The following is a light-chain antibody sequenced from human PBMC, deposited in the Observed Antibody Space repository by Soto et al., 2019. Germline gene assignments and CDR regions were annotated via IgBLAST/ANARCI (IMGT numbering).Light chain of an antibody. CDR2: EVT. Sequence: QSALTQPPSASGSPGQSVTISCTGTSSDVGGYNYVSWYQQYPGRAPKLMIYEVTKRPSGVPDRFSGSKSGNTASLTVSGLQAEDEDDYDCSSYASSNSFYFVFGGGTKLTVL. CDR1: SSDVGGYNY. J-gene: IGLJ3*02. CDR3: SSYASSNSFYFV. V-gene: IGLV2-8*01.